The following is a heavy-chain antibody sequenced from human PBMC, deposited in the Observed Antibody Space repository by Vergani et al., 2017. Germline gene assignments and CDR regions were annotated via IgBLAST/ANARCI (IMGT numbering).Heavy chain of an antibody. J-gene: IGHJ6*02. D-gene: IGHD1-26*01. V-gene: IGHV1-2*02. Sequence: QVQLVQSGAEVKKPGASVKVSCKASGYTFTGYYMHWVRQAPGQGLEWMGWINPNSGGTNYAQKFQGRVTMNRDTSISTAYMELSRLRSDDTAVYYCASPGPSSIVGATNYYSGMDGWGQGTTVTVSS. CDR3: ASPGPSSIVGATNYYSGMDG. CDR2: INPNSGGT. CDR1: GYTFTGYY.